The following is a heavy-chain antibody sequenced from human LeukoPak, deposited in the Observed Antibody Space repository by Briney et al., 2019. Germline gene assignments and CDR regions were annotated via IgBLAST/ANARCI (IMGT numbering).Heavy chain of an antibody. CDR3: ARADYYGSGSYYENWFDP. CDR1: GYTFTNYG. V-gene: IGHV1-18*01. D-gene: IGHD3-10*01. CDR2: ISAYNGNT. J-gene: IGHJ5*02. Sequence: ASVTVSCKASGYTFTNYGISWVRQAPGQGLEWMGWISAYNGNTNYAQKLRGRVTMTTDTSTSTAYMELRSLRSDDTAVYYCARADYYGSGSYYENWFDPWGQGTLVTVSS.